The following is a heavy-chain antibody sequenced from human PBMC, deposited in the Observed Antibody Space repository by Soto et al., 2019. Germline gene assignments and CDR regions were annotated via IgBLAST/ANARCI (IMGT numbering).Heavy chain of an antibody. CDR3: ARILFGRSVAGGYFYMDV. D-gene: IGHD6-19*01. J-gene: IGHJ6*03. Sequence: HVTLKESGPVLVKPTEPLTLTCTVSGFSLSNGKVGVSWIRQPPGKALEWLAHIFSNDEKSYSTSLKRRLTISEHTSNSQVVLTMTNVDPVDTATYYCARILFGRSVAGGYFYMDVWGKGTTVTVSS. V-gene: IGHV2-26*01. CDR2: IFSNDEK. CDR1: GFSLSNGKVG.